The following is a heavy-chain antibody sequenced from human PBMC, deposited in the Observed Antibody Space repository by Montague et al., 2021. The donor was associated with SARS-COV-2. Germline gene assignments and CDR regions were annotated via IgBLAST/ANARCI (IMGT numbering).Heavy chain of an antibody. CDR3: ARGRRIAAGGTSYYGLDV. D-gene: IGHD6-13*01. V-gene: IGHV4-4*07. J-gene: IGHJ6*02. Sequence: SETLSLTCTVPGGSISSYYWSWIRQPAGKGLEWIGRIYIRETATYNPSLTSRVIMSADTSKNQISLKLSSVTAADTAVDYCARGRRIAAGGTSYYGLDVWGQGTTVTVSS. CDR1: GGSISSYY. CDR2: IYIRETA.